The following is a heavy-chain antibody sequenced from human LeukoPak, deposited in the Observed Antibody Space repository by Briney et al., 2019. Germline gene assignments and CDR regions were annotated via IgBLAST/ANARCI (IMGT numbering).Heavy chain of an antibody. CDR3: ARWGFDYVWGSYRCFDY. D-gene: IGHD3-16*02. CDR2: IKQDGSEK. CDR1: GFTFSSYW. Sequence: GGSLRLSCAASGFTFSSYWMSWVRQAPGKGLEWVANIKQDGSEKYYVDSVKGRFTISRDNAKNSLYLQMNSLRAEDTAVYYCARWGFDYVWGSYRCFDYWGQGTLVTVSS. V-gene: IGHV3-7*01. J-gene: IGHJ4*02.